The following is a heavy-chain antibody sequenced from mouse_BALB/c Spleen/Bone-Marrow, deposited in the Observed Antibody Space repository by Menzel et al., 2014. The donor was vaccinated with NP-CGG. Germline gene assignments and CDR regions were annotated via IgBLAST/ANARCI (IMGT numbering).Heavy chain of an antibody. CDR3: IRSAGTGFAY. J-gene: IGHJ3*01. CDR1: GYTFTSYY. D-gene: IGHD3-3*01. V-gene: IGHV1-53*01. Sequence: QVQLKESGTELVKPGASVKLSCKASGYTFTSYYMFWVKQRPGQGLEWIGEINPSNGGTVFNEKFKSKVTLTVDKSSSTAYIQLSGLTSEYSAVYYCIRSAGTGFAYWGQGTLVTVS. CDR2: INPSNGGT.